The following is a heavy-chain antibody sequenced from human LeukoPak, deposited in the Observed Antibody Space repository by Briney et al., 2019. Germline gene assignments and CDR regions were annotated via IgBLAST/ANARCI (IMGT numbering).Heavy chain of an antibody. D-gene: IGHD1-26*01. CDR3: ARSVGATTDWFDP. Sequence: DSVKGRFTLSRDNSKNTLYLQMDSLRAEDTAMYYCARSVGATTDWFDPWGQGTLVTVSS. J-gene: IGHJ5*02. V-gene: IGHV3-30*07.